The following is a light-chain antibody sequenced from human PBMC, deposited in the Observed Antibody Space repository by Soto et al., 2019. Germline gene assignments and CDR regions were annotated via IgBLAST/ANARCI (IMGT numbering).Light chain of an antibody. CDR2: WAS. Sequence: DIVMTQSPDPLAVSLGERATINCKSSQSVLYSSNSKNYLAWYQQKPGQPPKLLIYWASTRESGVPGRFSGSGSGTDFTLTISSLQAEDVAVYYCQQYYSTPWTFGQGTKVEIK. CDR1: QSVLYSSNSKNY. J-gene: IGKJ1*01. V-gene: IGKV4-1*01. CDR3: QQYYSTPWT.